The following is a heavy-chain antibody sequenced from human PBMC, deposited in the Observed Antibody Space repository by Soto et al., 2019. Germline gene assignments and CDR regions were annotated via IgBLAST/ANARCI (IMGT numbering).Heavy chain of an antibody. V-gene: IGHV1-2*02. D-gene: IGHD3-22*01. CDR2: ISPHSGGT. J-gene: IGHJ4*02. CDR1: GYTFTDYH. Sequence: ASVKVSCKASGYTFTDYHIHWVRQAPGQGLEWMGWISPHSGGTNYAQKFQGRVTMTWDTSISTAYLELSRLRPDDTAVYFCVRFMILDVSLDYWGLGTLVTVSS. CDR3: VRFMILDVSLDY.